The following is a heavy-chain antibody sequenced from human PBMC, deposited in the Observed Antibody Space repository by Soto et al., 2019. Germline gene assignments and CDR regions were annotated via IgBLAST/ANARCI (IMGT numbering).Heavy chain of an antibody. CDR1: GYTFTTYD. D-gene: IGHD6-25*01. Sequence: ASVKVSCKASGYTFTTYDINWVRQATGQGLEWMGWMDPNSGKTGYAQKFQGRVTMTRHTSTATAYLELSSLTSEDTAVYYCARGAPQRLAPDCCGQGTLVTVSS. CDR2: MDPNSGKT. J-gene: IGHJ4*02. CDR3: ARGAPQRLAPDC. V-gene: IGHV1-8*01.